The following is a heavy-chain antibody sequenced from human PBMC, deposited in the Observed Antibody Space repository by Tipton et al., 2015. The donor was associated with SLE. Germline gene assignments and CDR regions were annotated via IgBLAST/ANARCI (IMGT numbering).Heavy chain of an antibody. D-gene: IGHD4-17*01. J-gene: IGHJ6*02. Sequence: GSLRLSCAASGFTVSSNYMSWVRRAPGKGLEWVSVIFSGGSTYYADSVKGRFTISRDNSKNTLYLQMNSLRAEDTAVYYCARDPYYGDYHYGMDVWGQGTTVTVSS. CDR2: IFSGGST. CDR3: ARDPYYGDYHYGMDV. V-gene: IGHV3-53*05. CDR1: GFTVSSNY.